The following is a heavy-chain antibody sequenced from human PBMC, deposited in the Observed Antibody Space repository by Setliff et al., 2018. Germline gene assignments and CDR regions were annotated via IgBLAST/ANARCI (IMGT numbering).Heavy chain of an antibody. V-gene: IGHV3-30-3*01. CDR3: ARGNGMDV. J-gene: IGHJ6*02. CDR1: GFTFSSYA. Sequence: QPGGSLRLSCAASGFTFSSYAMHWVRQAPGKGLEWVAVISYDGSSKYYADSVKGRFTISRDNAKNSVYLQMNSLRVEDTAVYYCARGNGMDVWGQGTTVTVSS. CDR2: ISYDGSSK.